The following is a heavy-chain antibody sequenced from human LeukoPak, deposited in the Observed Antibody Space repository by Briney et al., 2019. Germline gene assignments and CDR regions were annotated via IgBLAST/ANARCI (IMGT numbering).Heavy chain of an antibody. J-gene: IGHJ4*02. D-gene: IGHD1-26*01. CDR1: GGSISSSSYY. V-gene: IGHV4-39*07. CDR3: ARASGLGGSSSGAWGAIFDY. Sequence: SETLSLTCTVSGGSISSSSYYWGWIRQPPGKGLEWIGSFYYSGSTYYNPSPKSRVTISVDTSKNQFSLKLSSVTAADTAVYYCARASGLGGSSSGAWGAIFDYWGQGTLVTVSS. CDR2: FYYSGST.